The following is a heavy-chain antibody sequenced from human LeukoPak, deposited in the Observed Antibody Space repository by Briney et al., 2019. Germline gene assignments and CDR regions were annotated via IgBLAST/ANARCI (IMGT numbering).Heavy chain of an antibody. D-gene: IGHD6-19*01. V-gene: IGHV3-30*02. Sequence: GGSLRLSCAASGFTFSDYSMHWIRQAPDKGLDWMAFIRYDESNIYYADSVKGRFTISRDNSKSALFLQMNSLRAEDTAVYYCAKDAPRSSGWFFLDYWGQGTLVTVSS. CDR2: IRYDESNI. CDR3: AKDAPRSSGWFFLDY. CDR1: GFTFSDYS. J-gene: IGHJ4*02.